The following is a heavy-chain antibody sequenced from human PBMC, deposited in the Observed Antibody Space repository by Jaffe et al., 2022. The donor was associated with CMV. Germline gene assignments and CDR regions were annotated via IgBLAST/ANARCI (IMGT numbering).Heavy chain of an antibody. Sequence: EVQLVESGGGLVKPGGSLRLSCAASGFTFSNAWMSWVRQAPGKGLEWVGRIKSKTDGGTTDYAAPVKGRFTISRDDSKNTLYLQMNSLKTEDTAVYYCTTVWAVADRGFDYWGQGTLVTVSS. D-gene: IGHD6-19*01. CDR3: TTVWAVADRGFDY. CDR2: IKSKTDGGTT. V-gene: IGHV3-15*01. CDR1: GFTFSNAW. J-gene: IGHJ4*02.